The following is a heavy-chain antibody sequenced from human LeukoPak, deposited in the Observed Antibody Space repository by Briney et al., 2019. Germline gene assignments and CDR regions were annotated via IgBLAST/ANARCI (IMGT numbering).Heavy chain of an antibody. J-gene: IGHJ3*02. V-gene: IGHV4-39*01. CDR2: LHYSGRT. CDR1: GGXISSSSYF. CDR3: ALEGTGGGFEI. D-gene: IGHD2-15*01. Sequence: SETLSLTCIVSGGXISSSSYFWGWIRQPPGKGLEWIGSLHYSGRTYYKSSVKSRVIISVDTSKNQFSLRLTSVTAADTAVYYCALEGTGGGFEIWGQGTMVTVSS.